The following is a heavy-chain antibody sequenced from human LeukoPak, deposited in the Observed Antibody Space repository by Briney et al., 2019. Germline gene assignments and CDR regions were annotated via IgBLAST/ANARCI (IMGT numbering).Heavy chain of an antibody. CDR1: GFTFSSYG. CDR2: IWYDGSNK. Sequence: GGSLRLSCAASGFTFSSYGMHWVRQAPGKGLEWVAVIWYDGSNKYYADSVKGRFTISRDNSKNTLYLQMNSLRAEDTAVYYCARDGGIAAAGSFDYWGQGTLVTVSS. CDR3: ARDGGIAAAGSFDY. J-gene: IGHJ4*02. V-gene: IGHV3-33*01. D-gene: IGHD6-13*01.